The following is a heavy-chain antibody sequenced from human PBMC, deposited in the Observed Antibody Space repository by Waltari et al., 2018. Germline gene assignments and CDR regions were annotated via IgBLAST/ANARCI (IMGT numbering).Heavy chain of an antibody. D-gene: IGHD4-17*01. CDR2: IIPIFGTA. Sequence: QVQLVESGGGVVQPGRSLRLSCAASGFTFSSYAISWVRQAPGQGLEWMGGIIPIFGTANYAQKFQGRVTITTDESTSTAYMELSSLRSEDTAVYYCARVGVDYGDHRIDYWGQGTLVTVSS. CDR1: GFTFSSYA. J-gene: IGHJ4*02. CDR3: ARVGVDYGDHRIDY. V-gene: IGHV1-69*01.